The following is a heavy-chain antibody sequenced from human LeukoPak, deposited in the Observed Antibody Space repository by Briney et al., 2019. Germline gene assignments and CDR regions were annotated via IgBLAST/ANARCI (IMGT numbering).Heavy chain of an antibody. D-gene: IGHD3-10*01. CDR3: ARGRDYYGSGSIRWAY. CDR2: INHSGST. V-gene: IGHV4-34*01. CDR1: GGSFSGYY. J-gene: IGHJ4*02. Sequence: SETLSLTCAVYGGSFSGYYWSWIRQPPGKGLEWIGEINHSGSTNYNPSLKSRVTISVDTSKNQFSLKLSSVTAADTAVYYCARGRDYYGSGSIRWAYWGQGTLVTVSS.